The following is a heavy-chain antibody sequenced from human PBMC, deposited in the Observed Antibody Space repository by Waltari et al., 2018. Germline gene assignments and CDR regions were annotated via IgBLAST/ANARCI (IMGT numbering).Heavy chain of an antibody. CDR1: GGSISSYY. CDR3: AGDGDWGGYHRLDY. V-gene: IGHV4-59*01. Sequence: QVQLQESGPGLVKPSETLSLTCTVSGGSISSYYWSWIRQPPGKGLEWIGYIYYSGSTNYNPSLMGRVTISVDTSKNQFSLKLSSVTAAYTAVYYCAGDGDWGGYHRLDYWGQGTLVTVSS. CDR2: IYYSGST. D-gene: IGHD3-3*01. J-gene: IGHJ4*02.